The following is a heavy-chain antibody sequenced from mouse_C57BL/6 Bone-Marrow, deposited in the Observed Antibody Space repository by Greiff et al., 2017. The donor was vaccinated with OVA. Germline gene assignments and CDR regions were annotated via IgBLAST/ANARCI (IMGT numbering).Heavy chain of an antibody. J-gene: IGHJ4*01. CDR1: GFTSSSYG. Sequence: DVHLVESGGDLVKPGGSLKLSCAASGFTSSSYGMSWVRQTPDKRLEWVATISSGGSYTYYPDSVKGRFTISRDNAKNTLYLQMSSLKSEDTAMYYCARLNYDYDYAMDYWGQGTSVTVSS. CDR2: ISSGGSYT. V-gene: IGHV5-6*01. D-gene: IGHD2-4*01. CDR3: ARLNYDYDYAMDY.